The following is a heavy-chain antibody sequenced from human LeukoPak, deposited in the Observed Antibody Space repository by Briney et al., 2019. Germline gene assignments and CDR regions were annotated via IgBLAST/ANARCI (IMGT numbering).Heavy chain of an antibody. CDR2: ISGIGGST. V-gene: IGHV3-23*01. Sequence: PGGSLRLSCAASGFTFSSYAMSWFRQAPGKGLEGCSAISGIGGSTYYADSVKGRFTISRDNSKNTLYLQMNRMTADATAVYCSAKSSRAPANDYWGQGTLVTVSS. J-gene: IGHJ4*02. CDR1: GFTFSSYA. CDR3: AKSSRAPANDY. D-gene: IGHD6-13*01.